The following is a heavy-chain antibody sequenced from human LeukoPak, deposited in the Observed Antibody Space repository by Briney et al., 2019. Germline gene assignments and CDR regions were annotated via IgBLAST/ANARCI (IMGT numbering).Heavy chain of an antibody. Sequence: GASVKVSCKASGYTFTSYGISWVRQAPGQGLEWMGWISAYNGNTNYAQKLQGRVTMTTDTSTSTAYMELRSLRSDDTAVYYCARDKHIEYSSSGAFDIWGQGTMVTVSS. V-gene: IGHV1-18*01. CDR2: ISAYNGNT. CDR1: GYTFTSYG. J-gene: IGHJ3*02. D-gene: IGHD6-6*01. CDR3: ARDKHIEYSSSGAFDI.